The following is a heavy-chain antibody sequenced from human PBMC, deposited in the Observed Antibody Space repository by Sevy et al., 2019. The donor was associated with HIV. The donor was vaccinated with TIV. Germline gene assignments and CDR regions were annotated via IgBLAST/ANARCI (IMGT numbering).Heavy chain of an antibody. CDR2: INAGNGNT. J-gene: IGHJ6*03. Sequence: ASVKVSCKASGYTFTSYAMHWVRQAPGQRLEWMGWINAGNGNTKYSQKFQGRVTITSDTSASTAYMELSSLRSEDTAVYYCARPGIAVAGTDYYYYMDVWGKGTTVTVSS. V-gene: IGHV1-3*01. D-gene: IGHD6-19*01. CDR3: ARPGIAVAGTDYYYYMDV. CDR1: GYTFTSYA.